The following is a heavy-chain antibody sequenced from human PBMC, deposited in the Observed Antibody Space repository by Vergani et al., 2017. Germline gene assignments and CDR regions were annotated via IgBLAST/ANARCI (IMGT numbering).Heavy chain of an antibody. Sequence: EVQLVESGGGLVQPGGSLRLSCSASGFTFSSYAMHWVRQAPGKGLEYVSAISSNGGSTYYADSVKGRFTISRDNSKNTLYLQMSSLRAEDTAVYYCVKALGRELLTVDYWGQGTLVTVSS. CDR3: VKALGRELLTVDY. J-gene: IGHJ4*02. CDR2: ISSNGGST. D-gene: IGHD1-26*01. CDR1: GFTFSSYA. V-gene: IGHV3-64D*06.